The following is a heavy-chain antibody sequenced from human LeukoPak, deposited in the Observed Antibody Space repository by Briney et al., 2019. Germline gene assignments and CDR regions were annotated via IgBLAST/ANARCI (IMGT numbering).Heavy chain of an antibody. J-gene: IGHJ4*02. CDR2: INWNGGST. CDR1: AFTCDDYG. D-gene: IGHD1-1*01. V-gene: IGHV3-20*04. Sequence: PGGSLRLSCAASAFTCDDYGMSCVPPAPGEGLECVFGINWNGGSTGYADSVKGRFTISRDNAKNSLYLQMNSLSAEDAALYYCARGRTAAAFDYWGQGTLVTVSS. CDR3: ARGRTAAAFDY.